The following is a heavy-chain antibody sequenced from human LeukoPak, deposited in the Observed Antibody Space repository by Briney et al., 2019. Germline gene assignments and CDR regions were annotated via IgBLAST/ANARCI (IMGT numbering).Heavy chain of an antibody. CDR1: GGSISSYY. J-gene: IGHJ3*02. Sequence: SETLSLTCTVSGGSISSYYWSWIRQPPGKGLEWIGYIYYSGSTNYNPSLKSRVTISVDTSKNQFSLKLSSVTAADTAVYYCAREGGEVLGGDAFDIWGQGTMVTVSS. D-gene: IGHD2-8*02. CDR3: AREGGEVLGGDAFDI. CDR2: IYYSGST. V-gene: IGHV4-59*01.